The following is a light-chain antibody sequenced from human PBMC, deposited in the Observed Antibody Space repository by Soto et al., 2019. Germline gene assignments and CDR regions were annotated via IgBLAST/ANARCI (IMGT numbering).Light chain of an antibody. CDR3: QQYGRSPIFT. CDR2: GAS. CDR1: QSVSSNY. J-gene: IGKJ2*01. V-gene: IGKV3-20*01. Sequence: EIVLTQSPGTLSLSPGERATLSCRASQSVSSNYLAWYQQKPGQAPRLLIYGASRGAAAIPDRFIGSRSGTDFTPTINRLEPEEFAVYFCQQYGRSPIFTFGQGTKLEIK.